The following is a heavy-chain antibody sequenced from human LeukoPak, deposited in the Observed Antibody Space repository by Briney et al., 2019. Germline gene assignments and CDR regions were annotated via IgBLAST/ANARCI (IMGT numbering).Heavy chain of an antibody. CDR1: GFTFINYA. CDR3: AEAWGGGAYSSVY. D-gene: IGHD2-21*01. V-gene: IGHV3-23*01. J-gene: IGHJ4*02. CDR2: VNTDGADT. Sequence: GGSLRLSCAASGFTFINYAMSWVRQAPGKGLEWVSAVNTDGADTFYADSVQGRFTISRDNSKNTLYLQMNSLSAEDTAVYYCAEAWGGGAYSSVYWGQGTLVTVSS.